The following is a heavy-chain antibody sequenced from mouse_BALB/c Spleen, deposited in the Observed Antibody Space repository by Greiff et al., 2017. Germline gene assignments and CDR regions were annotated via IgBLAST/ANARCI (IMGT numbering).Heavy chain of an antibody. CDR2: ISSGSSTI. V-gene: IGHV5-17*02. J-gene: IGHJ4*01. CDR1: GFTFSSFG. CDR3: ARSNPRDAMDY. Sequence: EVHLVESGGGLVQPGGSRKLSCAASGFTFSSFGMHWVRQAPEKGLEWVAYISSGSSTIYYADTVKGRFTISRDNPKNTLFLQMTSLRSEDTAMYYCARSNPRDAMDYWGQGTSVTVSS.